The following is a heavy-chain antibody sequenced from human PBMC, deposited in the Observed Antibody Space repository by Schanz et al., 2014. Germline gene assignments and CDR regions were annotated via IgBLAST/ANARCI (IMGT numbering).Heavy chain of an antibody. D-gene: IGHD2-2*01. CDR2: INHGGST. V-gene: IGHV4-34*01. J-gene: IGHJ4*02. CDR1: GFTFNSYA. CDR3: ARAARRTRVVPLYFDY. Sequence: VQLLESGGGLVQPGGSLRLSCAASGFTFNSYAMTWVRQAPGKGLEWIAEINHGGSTNYNPSLKSRVTISVDTSKNQFSLKLRSVTAADTAVYYCARAARRTRVVPLYFDYWGQGTLVTVSS.